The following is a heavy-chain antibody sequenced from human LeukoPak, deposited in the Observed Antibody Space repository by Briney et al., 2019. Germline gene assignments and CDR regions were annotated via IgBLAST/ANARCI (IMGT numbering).Heavy chain of an antibody. J-gene: IGHJ4*02. V-gene: IGHV4-38-2*02. CDR1: GYSISSGYY. D-gene: IGHD2-21*02. Sequence: PSETLSLTCTVSGYSISSGYYWGWIRQPPGKGLEWIGSIYHSGSTYYNPSLKSRVTISVDTSKNQFSLKLSSVTAADTAVYYCARVRLAYCGGDCYSGYFDYWGQGTLVTVSS. CDR2: IYHSGST. CDR3: ARVRLAYCGGDCYSGYFDY.